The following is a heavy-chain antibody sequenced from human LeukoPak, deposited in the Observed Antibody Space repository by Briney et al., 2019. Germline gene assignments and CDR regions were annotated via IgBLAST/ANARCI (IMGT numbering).Heavy chain of an antibody. Sequence: PGGSLRLSCAASGFTFSSYSMNWVRQAPGKGLEWVSYISSSSNTIYYADSVKGRFTISRDNAKNSLYLQMNSLRAEDTAVYYCSRRRLFDYSGQGTLVTVSS. J-gene: IGHJ4*02. V-gene: IGHV3-48*04. CDR3: SRRRLFDY. CDR1: GFTFSSYS. CDR2: ISSSSNTI. D-gene: IGHD1-1*01.